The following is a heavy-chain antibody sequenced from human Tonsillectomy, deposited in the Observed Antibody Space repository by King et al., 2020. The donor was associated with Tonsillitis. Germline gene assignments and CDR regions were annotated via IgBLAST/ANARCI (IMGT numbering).Heavy chain of an antibody. V-gene: IGHV4-59*11. CDR1: GGSINSHY. CDR3: AREYCNSTSCYSFDY. J-gene: IGHJ4*02. Sequence: VQLQESGPGLVKPSETLSLTCTVSGGSINSHYWSWIRQPPGKGLEWIGYIYYTGNTKYNPSLKSRITISLDTSKSQFSLRLRSVTAADTALYYCAREYCNSTSCYSFDYWGQGTLVTVSS. CDR2: IYYTGNT. D-gene: IGHD2-2*01.